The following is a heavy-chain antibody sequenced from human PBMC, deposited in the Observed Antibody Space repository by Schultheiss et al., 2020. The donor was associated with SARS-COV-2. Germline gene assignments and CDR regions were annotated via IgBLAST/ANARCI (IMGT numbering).Heavy chain of an antibody. V-gene: IGHV3-48*04. CDR3: ARDLGAYSGYDFGPDYFDY. Sequence: GGSLRLSCAASGFTFSSYSMNWVRQAPGKGLEWVSYISSSSSTIYYADSVKGRFTISRDNAKNSLYLQMNSLRAEDTAVYYCARDLGAYSGYDFGPDYFDYWGQGTLVTVSS. J-gene: IGHJ4*02. CDR2: ISSSSSTI. D-gene: IGHD5-12*01. CDR1: GFTFSSYS.